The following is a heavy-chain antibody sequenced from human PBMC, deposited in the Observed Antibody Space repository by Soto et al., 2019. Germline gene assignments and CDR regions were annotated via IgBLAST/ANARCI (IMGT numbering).Heavy chain of an antibody. V-gene: IGHV3-64D*09. CDR3: VKDRFRGTWRYFDL. CDR2: ISSNGGST. Sequence: GGSLRLSCSASGFTFSSYAMHWVRQAPGKGLEYVSAISSNGGSTNYADSVKGRFTISRDNSKNTLYLQIISLRPEDTAVYYCVKDRFRGTWRYFDLWDRGTQVTVSS. J-gene: IGHJ2*01. D-gene: IGHD3-16*01. CDR1: GFTFSSYA.